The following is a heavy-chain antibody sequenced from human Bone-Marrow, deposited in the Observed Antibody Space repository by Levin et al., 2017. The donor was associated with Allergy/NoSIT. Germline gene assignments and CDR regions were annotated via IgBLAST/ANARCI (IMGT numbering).Heavy chain of an antibody. CDR1: GYTLNKLS. Sequence: GESLKISCKVSGYTLNKLSIHWVRQAPGKGFEWLGGFDPEDDETIYAQKFQGRVTMTEETSTDTAYMERTGLRSDDTAVYYCASPQGEPLDYYYYGMDIWGQGTTVTVSS. J-gene: IGHJ6*02. CDR2: FDPEDDET. V-gene: IGHV1-24*01. D-gene: IGHD1-14*01. CDR3: ASPQGEPLDYYYYGMDI.